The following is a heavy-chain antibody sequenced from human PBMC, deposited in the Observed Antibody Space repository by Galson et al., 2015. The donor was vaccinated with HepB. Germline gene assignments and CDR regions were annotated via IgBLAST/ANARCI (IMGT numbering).Heavy chain of an antibody. CDR1: GFTFKNYA. Sequence: SLRLSCAASGFTFKNYAMSWVRQAPGKGLEWVSSLSNSGDTTYYRDSVKGRFTISRDNSRNTVFLQMNSLRAEDTAVYYCAKGSGSWGFDYWGQGTLVTVSS. D-gene: IGHD1-26*01. CDR3: AKGSGSWGFDY. V-gene: IGHV3-23*01. CDR2: LSNSGDTT. J-gene: IGHJ4*02.